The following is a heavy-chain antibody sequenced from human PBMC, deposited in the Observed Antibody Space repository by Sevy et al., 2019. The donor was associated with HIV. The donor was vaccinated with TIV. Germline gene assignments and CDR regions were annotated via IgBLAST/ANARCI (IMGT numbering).Heavy chain of an antibody. CDR3: ARDCSSATCLWGMDV. Sequence: GGSLRLSCVASGFTFSNYWRSWVRQAPGKGLEWVANIKRDGSEKYYVASVKGRFTISRDNAKTSLYLQMNNLRAEDTAMYYCARDCSSATCLWGMDVWGQGTTVTVSS. CDR1: GFTFSNYW. D-gene: IGHD2-2*01. CDR2: IKRDGSEK. V-gene: IGHV3-7*03. J-gene: IGHJ6*02.